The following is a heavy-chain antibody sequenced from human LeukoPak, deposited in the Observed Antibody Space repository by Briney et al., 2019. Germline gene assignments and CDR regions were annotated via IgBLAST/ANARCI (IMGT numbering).Heavy chain of an antibody. Sequence: GASVKVSCKASGYTFTSYAMHWVRQAPGQRLEWMGWINAANGDTKYSQEFQGRVTMTEDTSTDTAYMELSSLRSEDTAVYYCATSTPYDSSGYLVSYYYYMDVWGKGTTVTVSS. J-gene: IGHJ6*03. V-gene: IGHV1-3*03. CDR3: ATSTPYDSSGYLVSYYYYMDV. D-gene: IGHD3-22*01. CDR2: INAANGDT. CDR1: GYTFTSYA.